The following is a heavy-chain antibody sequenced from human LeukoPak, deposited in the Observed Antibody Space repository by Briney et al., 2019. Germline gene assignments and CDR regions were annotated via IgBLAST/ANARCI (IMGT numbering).Heavy chain of an antibody. CDR2: IYHSGST. J-gene: IGHJ4*02. CDR3: AIAPRSDYFDY. V-gene: IGHV4-38-2*02. CDR1: GYSISSGYY. Sequence: AETVSLTCTVSGYSISSGYYWGWIRQPPRKGLEWIGSIYHSGSTYYNPSLRSRVTISVDTSKNQFYVKLSSVTAADTAVYYCAIAPRSDYFDYWGQGTLVTVSS.